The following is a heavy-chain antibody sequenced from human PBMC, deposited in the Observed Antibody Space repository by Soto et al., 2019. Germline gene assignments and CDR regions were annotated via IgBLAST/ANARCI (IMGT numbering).Heavy chain of an antibody. V-gene: IGHV3-30*18. CDR3: AKEGTGSRYSFDV. J-gene: IGHJ3*01. Sequence: QVLLVESGGGVVPPGTSLRLSCAASGFTFRGHGMHWVRQAPGKGLEGVAVVSNTGSVTYYADSVKGRLTISRDNSRNTLSLQMNSLTSEDTAVYYCAKEGTGSRYSFDVWGQGTMVTVSS. CDR2: VSNTGSVT. CDR1: GFTFRGHG. D-gene: IGHD2-15*01.